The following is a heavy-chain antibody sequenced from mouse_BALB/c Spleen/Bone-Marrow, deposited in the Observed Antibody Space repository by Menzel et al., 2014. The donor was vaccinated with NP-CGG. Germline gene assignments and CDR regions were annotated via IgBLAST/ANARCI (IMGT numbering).Heavy chain of an antibody. J-gene: IGHJ3*01. Sequence: EVQLQQSGAELVKPGASVKLSCTASGFNIKDNYIHWVKQRPEQGLEWIGRIDPANGITKYGPKFQGKTTITTDTSSNTAYLQLSSLTSEDTAVYYCARSGDGPFAYCGQGTLVTVSA. CDR1: GFNIKDNY. V-gene: IGHV14-3*02. CDR2: IDPANGIT. D-gene: IGHD2-3*01. CDR3: ARSGDGPFAY.